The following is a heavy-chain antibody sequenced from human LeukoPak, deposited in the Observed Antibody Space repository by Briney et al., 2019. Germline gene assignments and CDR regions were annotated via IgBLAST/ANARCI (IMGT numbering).Heavy chain of an antibody. CDR1: GYTFTDYY. V-gene: IGHV1-2*02. J-gene: IGHJ3*02. D-gene: IGHD1-26*01. Sequence: GASVTVSCKASGYTFTDYYMHWVRQAPGQGLEWLGWINPNSGGTNYADKFQGSVTMTRDTSITTTYMELRGLRSDDTAVYYCARDYGVGARPSDSFDIWGQGTMVTVSS. CDR2: INPNSGGT. CDR3: ARDYGVGARPSDSFDI.